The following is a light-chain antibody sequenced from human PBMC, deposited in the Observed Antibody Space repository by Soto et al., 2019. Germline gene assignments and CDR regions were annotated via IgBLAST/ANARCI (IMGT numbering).Light chain of an antibody. J-gene: IGKJ5*01. CDR2: GTS. V-gene: IGKV3-20*01. Sequence: IVLTQSPATLSLSPGERATVSCRASQSVSRSNLAWYQHKPGQAPRLLIYGTSNRATGIPDRFIGRGSGTDLTLTISSLEPEDFAVYYCELYGSSPPSITFGQGTRLEIK. CDR1: QSVSRSN. CDR3: ELYGSSPPSIT.